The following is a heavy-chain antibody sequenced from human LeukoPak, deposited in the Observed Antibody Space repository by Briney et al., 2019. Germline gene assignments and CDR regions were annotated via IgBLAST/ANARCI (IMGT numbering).Heavy chain of an antibody. J-gene: IGHJ4*02. CDR2: INHSGST. CDR1: GGSFSGYY. D-gene: IGHD2-2*01. Sequence: PSETLSLTCAVYGGSFSGYYWSWIRQPPGKGLDWIGEINHSGSTNYNPSLKSRVTISVDTSKNQFSLKLSSVTAADTAVYYCARGRGSTSCLDYWGQGTLVTVSS. CDR3: ARGRGSTSCLDY. V-gene: IGHV4-34*01.